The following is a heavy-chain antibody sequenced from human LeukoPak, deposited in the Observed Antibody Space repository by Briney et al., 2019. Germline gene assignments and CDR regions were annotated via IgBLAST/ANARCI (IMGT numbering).Heavy chain of an antibody. V-gene: IGHV4-38-2*01. D-gene: IGHD6-6*01. J-gene: IGHJ4*02. Sequence: SETLSLTCAVYGYSISSGYYWGWIRQPPGKGLEWIGNIYHSGSTYYNPSLKSRVTISVDTSKNQFSLKLSSVTAADTAVYYCARRFSNSHFDYWGQGTLVTVYS. CDR3: ARRFSNSHFDY. CDR1: GYSISSGYY. CDR2: IYHSGST.